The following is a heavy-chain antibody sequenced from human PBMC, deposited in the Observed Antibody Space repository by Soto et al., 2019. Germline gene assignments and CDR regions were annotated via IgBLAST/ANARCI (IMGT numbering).Heavy chain of an antibody. CDR1: GFTFSSYA. J-gene: IGHJ6*02. Sequence: LRLSCAASGFTFSSYAMHWVRQAPGKGLEWVAVISYDGSNKYYADSVKGRFTISRDNSKNTLYLQMNSLRAEDTAVYYCARDQGVIDFWRANYYYHGMDVWGQGTAVTVS. CDR3: ARDQGVIDFWRANYYYHGMDV. CDR2: ISYDGSNK. D-gene: IGHD3-3*01. V-gene: IGHV3-30-3*01.